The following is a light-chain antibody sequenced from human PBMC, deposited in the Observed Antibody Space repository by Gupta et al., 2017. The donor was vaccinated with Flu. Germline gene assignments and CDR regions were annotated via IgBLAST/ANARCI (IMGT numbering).Light chain of an antibody. Sequence: QSVLSQPPSASGTPGQWIPISFSGGRSNIGTNSVNWYQQRPGTAPNLLIYGNNQRRSGVPDRFSGSKSGTSVALVISGLQAADEADYHCSTWDDSRKGWVFGGGTKLTVL. CDR1: RSNIGTNS. CDR3: STWDDSRKGWV. V-gene: IGLV1-44*01. CDR2: GNN. J-gene: IGLJ3*02.